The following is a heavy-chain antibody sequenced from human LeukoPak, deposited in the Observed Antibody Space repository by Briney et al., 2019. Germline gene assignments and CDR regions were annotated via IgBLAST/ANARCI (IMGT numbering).Heavy chain of an antibody. CDR2: IKPDGSET. J-gene: IGHJ5*01. D-gene: IGHD6-19*01. Sequence: GGSLRLSCAASGFIFSTNWMSWFRQAPGKGLEWVAHIKPDGSETHYVDSVKGRFTISRDNAKNSLYLQMYSLRADDTAVYYCATAVSVAGDSWGQGTLVTVSS. CDR3: ATAVSVAGDS. CDR1: GFIFSTNW. V-gene: IGHV3-7*01.